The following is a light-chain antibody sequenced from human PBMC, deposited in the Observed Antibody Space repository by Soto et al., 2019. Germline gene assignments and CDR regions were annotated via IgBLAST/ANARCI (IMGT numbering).Light chain of an antibody. CDR2: KIT. Sequence: DIVLTQTPLSSPVTLGQPASISCRSSQSLVHGDGNTYFNWLLQRPGQPPGLLIYKITKRFPGVPDRVSGSGAGTDFTLKISRVEAEDVGVYYCMQATQSYTFGQGTKLEIK. CDR1: QSLVHGDGNTY. CDR3: MQATQSYT. J-gene: IGKJ2*01. V-gene: IGKV2-24*01.